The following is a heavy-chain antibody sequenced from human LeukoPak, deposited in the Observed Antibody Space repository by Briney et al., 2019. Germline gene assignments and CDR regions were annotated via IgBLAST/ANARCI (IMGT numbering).Heavy chain of an antibody. CDR1: GGSISSYY. V-gene: IGHV4-4*07. CDR2: FHTSGNS. D-gene: IGHD3-10*01. J-gene: IGHJ2*01. CDR3: TSGRVTGYFDL. Sequence: SETLSLTCTVSGGSISSYYWSWIRQPAGKGLEWIGRFHTSGNSNYNPSLKSRVTMSVDTSKNQFSLKVRSVTAADTAVYYCTSGRVTGYFDLWGRGTLVTVSS.